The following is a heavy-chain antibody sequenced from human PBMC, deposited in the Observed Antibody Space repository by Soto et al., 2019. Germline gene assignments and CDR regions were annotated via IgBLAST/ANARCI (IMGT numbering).Heavy chain of an antibody. J-gene: IGHJ5*02. V-gene: IGHV4-39*01. CDR2: IYYSGST. CDR3: ATSNWFDP. Sequence: QLQLQESGPGLVKPSETLSLTCTVSGGSISSRGYYWGWIRQPPGKGLEWIGTIYYSGSTYYNPSLNSRVTISVDTSKNPFSLKLSSVTAVDTAVYYCATSNWFDPWGQGTLVTVSS. CDR1: GGSISSRGYY.